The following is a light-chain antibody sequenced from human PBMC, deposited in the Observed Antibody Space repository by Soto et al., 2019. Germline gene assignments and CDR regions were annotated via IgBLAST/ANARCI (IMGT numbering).Light chain of an antibody. CDR2: AAS. CDR1: QGISSY. J-gene: IGKJ4*01. Sequence: AIRMTQSPSSFSASTGDRVTITCRASQGISSYLAWYQQKPGKAPKLLIYAASTLQSGVPSRFSGSGSGTHFTLTISCLQSEDFATCYCQQYYSYPLTFGGGTKVEIK. CDR3: QQYYSYPLT. V-gene: IGKV1-8*01.